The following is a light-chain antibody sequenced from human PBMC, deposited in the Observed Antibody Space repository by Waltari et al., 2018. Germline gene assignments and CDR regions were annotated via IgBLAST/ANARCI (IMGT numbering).Light chain of an antibody. CDR3: SAYTSSGTYV. Sequence: QTQASRAPKFVIYVVSNRPAVIGNRVSGSRSGHTASLTISGLQAEDEAEYYCSAYTSSGTYVGGTGTKVTVL. CDR2: VVS. V-gene: IGLV2-14*04. J-gene: IGLJ1*01.